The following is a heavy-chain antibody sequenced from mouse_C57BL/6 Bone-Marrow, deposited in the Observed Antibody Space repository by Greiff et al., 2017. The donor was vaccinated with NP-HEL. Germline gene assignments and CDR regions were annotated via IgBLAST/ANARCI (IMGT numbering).Heavy chain of an antibody. CDR3: ARRRLRLLFDY. V-gene: IGHV5-17*01. J-gene: IGHJ2*01. CDR1: GFTFSDYG. CDR2: ISSGSSTI. Sequence: EVKLVESGGGLVKPGGSLKLSCAASGFTFSDYGMHWVRQAPEKGLEWVAYISSGSSTIYYADPVKGRLTISRDNAKNTLFLQMTSLKSEDTAMYYCARRRLRLLFDYWGQGTTLTVSS. D-gene: IGHD2-2*01.